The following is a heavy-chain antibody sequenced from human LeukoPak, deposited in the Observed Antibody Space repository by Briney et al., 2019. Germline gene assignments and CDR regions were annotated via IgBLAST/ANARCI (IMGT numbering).Heavy chain of an antibody. CDR3: ARDGNGVP. CDR1: GFTFSSYA. D-gene: IGHD1-1*01. J-gene: IGHJ5*02. Sequence: GGSLRLSCAASGFTFSSYAMHWVCQAPGKGLEWVAVISYDGSNKYYADSVKGRFTISRDNSKNTLYLQMNSLRAEDTAVYYCARDGNGVPWGQGTLVTVSS. CDR2: ISYDGSNK. V-gene: IGHV3-30*01.